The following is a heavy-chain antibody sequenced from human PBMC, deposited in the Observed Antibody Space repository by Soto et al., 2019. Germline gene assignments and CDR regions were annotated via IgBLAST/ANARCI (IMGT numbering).Heavy chain of an antibody. CDR1: GGSVSSGSYY. Sequence: SETLSLTCTVSGGSVSSGSYYWILIRQPPGKGLEWIGYIYYSGSTNYNPSLKSRVTISVDTSKNQFSLKLSSVTAADTAVYYCARDYGGNLLDYWGQGTLVTVSS. CDR3: ARDYGGNLLDY. CDR2: IYYSGST. V-gene: IGHV4-61*01. D-gene: IGHD4-17*01. J-gene: IGHJ4*02.